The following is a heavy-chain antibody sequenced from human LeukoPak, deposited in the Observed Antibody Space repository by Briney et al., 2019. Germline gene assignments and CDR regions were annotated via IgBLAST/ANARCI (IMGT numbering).Heavy chain of an antibody. V-gene: IGHV4-59*01. CDR1: GGSLSSYY. CDR2: IYYSGST. D-gene: IGHD3-10*01. Sequence: SETLSLTCTVSGGSLSSYYWSWIRQPPGKGLEWIGYIYYSGSTNYNPSLKSRVTISVDTSKNQFSLKLSSVTAADTAVYYCARTDYYGNRDFDYWGQGTLVTVSS. J-gene: IGHJ4*02. CDR3: ARTDYYGNRDFDY.